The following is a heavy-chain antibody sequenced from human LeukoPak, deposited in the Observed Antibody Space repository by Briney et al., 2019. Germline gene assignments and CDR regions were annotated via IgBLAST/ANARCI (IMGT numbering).Heavy chain of an antibody. D-gene: IGHD4-11*01. J-gene: IGHJ6*03. CDR3: ARVTVTTGGQYYYYYYMDV. CDR2: INPNSGGT. Sequence: ASVKVSRKASGYTFTGYYMHWVRQAPGQGLEWMGWINPNSGGTNYAQKFQGRVTMTRDTSISTAYMELSRLRSDDTAVYYCARVTVTTGGQYYYYYYMDVWGKGTTVTVSS. CDR1: GYTFTGYY. V-gene: IGHV1-2*02.